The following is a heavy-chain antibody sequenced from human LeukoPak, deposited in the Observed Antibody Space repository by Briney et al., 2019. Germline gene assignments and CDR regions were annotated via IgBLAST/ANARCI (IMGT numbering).Heavy chain of an antibody. D-gene: IGHD5-18*01. J-gene: IGHJ4*02. CDR3: ARDLRSGGVTYGQDS. V-gene: IGHV1-2*02. CDR1: GYTFTGYY. Sequence: ASVKVSCKTSGYTFTGYYMHWVRQAPGQGLEWMGWINPNSGGTNYAQKFQGRVTMTRDTSISTAYMELSRLRFDDRAVYYCARDLRSGGVTYGQDSWGQGTLVTVSS. CDR2: INPNSGGT.